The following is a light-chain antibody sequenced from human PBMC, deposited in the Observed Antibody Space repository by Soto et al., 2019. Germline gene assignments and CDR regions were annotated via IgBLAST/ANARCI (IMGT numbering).Light chain of an antibody. J-gene: IGKJ4*01. Sequence: EIVMTQSPVTLSVSPGDRDTLACRASQSVNSNLAWYQHKPGQTPKLLIYVASTRATGIPARFSGSGSGTEVPRTISMRQSEDFAVYYCQQYNVWPLSFGGGTKVEFK. CDR3: QQYNVWPLS. CDR2: VAS. CDR1: QSVNSN. V-gene: IGKV3-15*01.